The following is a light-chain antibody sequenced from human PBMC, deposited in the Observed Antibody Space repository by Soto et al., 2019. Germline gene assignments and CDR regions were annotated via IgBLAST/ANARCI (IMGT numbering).Light chain of an antibody. J-gene: IGLJ2*01. Sequence: QSLLTQPPLVSGAPGQRITISCTGSSSNIGAGYDVHWYQQLPGTAPKLLIYGNSNRPSGVPDRFSGSKSGTSASLAITGLQAEDEADYYCQSYDSSLSGLGVFGGGTKLTVL. V-gene: IGLV1-40*01. CDR1: SSNIGAGYD. CDR2: GNS. CDR3: QSYDSSLSGLGV.